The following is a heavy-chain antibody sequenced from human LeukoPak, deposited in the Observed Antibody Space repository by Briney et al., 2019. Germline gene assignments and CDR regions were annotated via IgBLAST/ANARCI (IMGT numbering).Heavy chain of an antibody. V-gene: IGHV4-61*02. Sequence: SETLSLTCTVSVGSISSGSYYWSWIRQPAGKGLEWIGRIYTSGSTNYNPSLKSRVTISVDTSKNQFSLKLSSVTAAGTAVYYCARDIGKLGAFDIWGQGTMVTVSS. CDR3: ARDIGKLGAFDI. D-gene: IGHD1-26*01. CDR1: VGSISSGSYY. J-gene: IGHJ3*02. CDR2: IYTSGST.